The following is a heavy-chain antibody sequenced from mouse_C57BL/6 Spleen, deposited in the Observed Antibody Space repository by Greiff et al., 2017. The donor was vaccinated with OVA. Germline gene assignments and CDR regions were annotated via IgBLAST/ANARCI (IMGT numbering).Heavy chain of an antibody. CDR2: ISGGGGNT. CDR3: ARPANYYGSSYWYFDV. D-gene: IGHD1-1*01. Sequence: DVHLVESGGGLVKPGGSLKLSCAASGFTFSSYTMSWVRQTPEKRLEWVATISGGGGNTYYPDSVKGRFTISRDNAKNTLYLQMSSLRSEDTALYYCARPANYYGSSYWYFDVWGTGTTVTVSS. CDR1: GFTFSSYT. J-gene: IGHJ1*03. V-gene: IGHV5-9*01.